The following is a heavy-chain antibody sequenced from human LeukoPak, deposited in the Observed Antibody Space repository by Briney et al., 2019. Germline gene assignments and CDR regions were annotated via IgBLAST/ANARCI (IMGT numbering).Heavy chain of an antibody. J-gene: IGHJ6*02. CDR2: IYYSGGT. CDR1: GGSLSSYY. CDR3: ARDHIVVVPAAIGVYYYYGMDV. Sequence: SETLSLTCTVSGGSLSSYYWSWIRQPPGKGLEWIGYIYYSGGTNYNPSLKSRVTISVDTSKNQFSLKLSSVTAADTAVYYCARDHIVVVPAAIGVYYYYGMDVWGQGTTVTVSS. D-gene: IGHD2-2*02. V-gene: IGHV4-59*01.